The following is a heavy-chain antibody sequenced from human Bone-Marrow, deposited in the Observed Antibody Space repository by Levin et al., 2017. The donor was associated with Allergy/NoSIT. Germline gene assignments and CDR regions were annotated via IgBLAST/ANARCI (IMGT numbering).Heavy chain of an antibody. CDR2: IYYSGST. V-gene: IGHV4-59*08. D-gene: IGHD1-7*01. CDR3: ARFKWGNWNYVLDY. J-gene: IGHJ4*02. Sequence: ESLKISCTVSGGSISSYYWSWIRQPPGKGLEWIGYIYYSGSTNYNPSLKSRVTISVDTSKNQFSLKLSSVTAADTAVYYCARFKWGNWNYVLDYWGQGTLVTVSS. CDR1: GGSISSYY.